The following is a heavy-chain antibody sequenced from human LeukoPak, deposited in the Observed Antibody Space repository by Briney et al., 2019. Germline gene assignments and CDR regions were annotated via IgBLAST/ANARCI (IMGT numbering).Heavy chain of an antibody. CDR1: GGSISSYY. J-gene: IGHJ4*02. CDR2: IYYSGST. D-gene: IGHD4-17*01. Sequence: PSETLSLTCTVSGGSISSYYWSCIRQPPGKGLEWIGYIYYSGSTNYNPSLKSRVTISVDTSKNQFSLKLSSVTAADTAVYYCARSITSTGTGDYWGQGTLVTVSS. CDR3: ARSITSTGTGDY. V-gene: IGHV4-59*01.